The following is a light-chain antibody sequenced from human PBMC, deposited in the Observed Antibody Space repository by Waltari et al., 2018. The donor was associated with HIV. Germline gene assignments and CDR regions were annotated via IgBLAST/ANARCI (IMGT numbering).Light chain of an antibody. CDR2: DAS. V-gene: IGKV3-11*01. Sequence: EIVLTQSPATLSLSPGASATLSCRASQSVSRCLAWYRQKPGQAPRRLSYDASNWATGIPGRFSGSGSGTDFTLTISSLEPEELAVYYCQQRSTWPITFGQGTRLEIK. CDR3: QQRSTWPIT. CDR1: QSVSRC. J-gene: IGKJ5*01.